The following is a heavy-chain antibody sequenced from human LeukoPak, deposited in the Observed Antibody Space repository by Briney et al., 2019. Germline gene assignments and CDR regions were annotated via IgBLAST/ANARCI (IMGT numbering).Heavy chain of an antibody. CDR2: ISSSGGTT. CDR3: ARYYDSSGYYGRHDY. V-gene: IGHV3-23*01. CDR1: GFTLSNFV. J-gene: IGHJ4*02. D-gene: IGHD3-22*01. Sequence: GGSLRLSCAGSGFTLSNFVMSWVRQAPGKGLEWVSAISSSGGTTYYADSVKGRFTISRDNSKNTLYLQMNSLRAEDTAVYYCARYYDSSGYYGRHDYGGQGTLVTVSS.